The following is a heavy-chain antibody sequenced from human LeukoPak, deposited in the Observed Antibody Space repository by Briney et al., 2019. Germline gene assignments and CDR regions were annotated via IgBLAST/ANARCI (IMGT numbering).Heavy chain of an antibody. D-gene: IGHD3-10*01. Sequence: GESLKISCKGSGYSFITYWIGWVRQMPGKGPEWMGIVFPGDSDTRYSPSFQGRVTISADKSISTAYLQWSSLRASDTAMYYCAIDTNNYYGSGSFDHWGQGTLVAVSS. CDR1: GYSFITYW. V-gene: IGHV5-51*01. CDR3: AIDTNNYYGSGSFDH. J-gene: IGHJ5*02. CDR2: VFPGDSDT.